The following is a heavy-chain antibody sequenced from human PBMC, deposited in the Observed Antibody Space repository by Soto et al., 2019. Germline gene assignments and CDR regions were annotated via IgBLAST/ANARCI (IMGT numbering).Heavy chain of an antibody. CDR1: GYTFTSYS. D-gene: IGHD1-1*01. CDR2: INAGNGNT. J-gene: IGHJ6*02. Sequence: GASVKVSCKASGYTFTSYSMHWVRQAPGQRLEWMGWINAGNGNTKYSQKFQGRVTITRDTSASTAYMELSSLRSEDTAVYYCARTVPYRNSMESYGMDVWAQRTIVTVSX. V-gene: IGHV1-3*01. CDR3: ARTVPYRNSMESYGMDV.